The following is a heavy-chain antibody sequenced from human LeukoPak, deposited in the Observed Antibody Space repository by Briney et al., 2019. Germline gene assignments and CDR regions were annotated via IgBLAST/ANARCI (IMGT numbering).Heavy chain of an antibody. V-gene: IGHV3-21*04. Sequence: GGSLRLSCAVSGFTFSTYSMNWVRQAPGKGLEWVSSISSGSGYIYQADSVKGRFTISRDNAKNSLYLQMNSLRAEDTAMYYCARGLVGATSVYFDYWGQGTLVTVSS. CDR1: GFTFSTYS. CDR3: ARGLVGATSVYFDY. CDR2: ISSGSGYI. D-gene: IGHD1-26*01. J-gene: IGHJ4*02.